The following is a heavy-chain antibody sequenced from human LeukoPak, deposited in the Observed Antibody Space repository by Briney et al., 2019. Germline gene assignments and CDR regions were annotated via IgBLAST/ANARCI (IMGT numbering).Heavy chain of an antibody. CDR3: ARGNIAVAGTDY. CDR1: GGSISSYY. D-gene: IGHD6-19*01. Sequence: PSETLSLTCTVSGGSISSYYWSWIRQPPGKGLEWIGHIYYSGSTNYNPSLKSRVTISVDTSKNQFSLKLSSVTAADTAVYYCARGNIAVAGTDYWGQGTLVTVSS. J-gene: IGHJ4*02. V-gene: IGHV4-59*01. CDR2: IYYSGST.